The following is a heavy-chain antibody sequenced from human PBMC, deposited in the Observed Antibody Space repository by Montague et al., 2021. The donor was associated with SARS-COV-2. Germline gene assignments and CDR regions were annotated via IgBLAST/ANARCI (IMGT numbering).Heavy chain of an antibody. J-gene: IGHJ6*02. V-gene: IGHV4-38-2*02. Sequence: SETLSLTCTVSGYSITHAYYWGWIRQPPGKGLEWIGNIWHGGSTYYNPPPKSRVTILVDTTNNQFSLKLASVTAADTAAYYCARTSQYCTPTNCYLRNAMDVWGQGTTVTVSS. CDR1: GYSITHAYY. CDR2: IWHGGST. CDR3: ARTSQYCTPTNCYLRNAMDV. D-gene: IGHD2-8*01.